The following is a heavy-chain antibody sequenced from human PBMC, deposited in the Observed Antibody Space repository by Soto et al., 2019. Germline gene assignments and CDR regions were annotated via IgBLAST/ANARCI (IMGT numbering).Heavy chain of an antibody. CDR3: ARGASPGYYYDSSGSFDP. V-gene: IGHV1-3*01. CDR1: GCTVTSYA. J-gene: IGHJ5*02. Sequence: ASVKVSCKASGCTVTSYAMHWVRQAPGQRLEWMGWINAGNGNTKYSQKFQGRVTITRDTSASTAYMELSSLRSEDTAVYYCARGASPGYYYDSSGSFDPWGQGTLVAVSS. CDR2: INAGNGNT. D-gene: IGHD3-22*01.